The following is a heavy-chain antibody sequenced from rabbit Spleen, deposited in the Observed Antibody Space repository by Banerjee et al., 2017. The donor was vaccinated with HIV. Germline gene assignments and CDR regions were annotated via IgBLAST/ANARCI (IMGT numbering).Heavy chain of an antibody. V-gene: IGHV1S47*01. J-gene: IGHJ4*01. D-gene: IGHD1-1*01. CDR2: IDPIFGRT. CDR1: GFDFSVYG. CDR3: VRGASSSGYYNL. Sequence: QEQLVESGGGLVQPGGSLKLSCKASGFDFSVYGLSWVRQAPGKGLEWIGYIDPIFGRTYYASWVNGRFTISSHNAQNTLYLQLNSLTVADTATYFCVRGASSSGYYNLWGPGTLVTVS.